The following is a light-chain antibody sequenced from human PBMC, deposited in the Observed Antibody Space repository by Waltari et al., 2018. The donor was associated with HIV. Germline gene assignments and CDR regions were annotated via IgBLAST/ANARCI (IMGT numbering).Light chain of an antibody. V-gene: IGLV2-8*01. CDR1: SSDIVGYNY. CDR3: SSYAPTNNFYVL. Sequence: QSAMTQPPSASGSPGQSVPISCPGTSSDIVGYNYVSWYQQHPGKAPKLIMTEVTKRPSGVPDRFSGSKSGNTASLTVSGLQAEDEAHYYCSSYAPTNNFYVLFGGGTALTVL. J-gene: IGLJ2*01. CDR2: EVT.